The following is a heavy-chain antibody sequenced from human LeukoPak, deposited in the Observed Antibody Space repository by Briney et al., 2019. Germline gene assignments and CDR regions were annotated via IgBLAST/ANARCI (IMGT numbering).Heavy chain of an antibody. V-gene: IGHV3-7*01. J-gene: IGHJ4*02. D-gene: IGHD6-6*01. CDR3: AREYSSSSTPGY. Sequence: GGSLRLSCAASGFTFSSYWMSWVRQAPGKGLEWVANIKQDGSEKNYVDSVKGRFTISRDNAKNSLYLQMSSLRVEDTAVYYCAREYSSSSTPGYWGQGTLVTVSS. CDR1: GFTFSSYW. CDR2: IKQDGSEK.